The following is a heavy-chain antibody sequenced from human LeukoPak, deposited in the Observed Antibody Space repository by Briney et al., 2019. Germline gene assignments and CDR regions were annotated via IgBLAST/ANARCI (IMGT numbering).Heavy chain of an antibody. J-gene: IGHJ4*02. CDR3: ARQPDTYYYDSSGSLSGY. V-gene: IGHV1-2*06. D-gene: IGHD3-22*01. CDR1: GYTFTDYY. CDR2: INPNSGGT. Sequence: ASVKVSCKASGYTFTDYYMHWVRQAPGQGLEWMGRINPNSGGTNYAQKFQGRVTMTRDTSISTAYMELSRLRSDDTAVYYCARQPDTYYYDSSGSLSGYWGQGTLVTVSS.